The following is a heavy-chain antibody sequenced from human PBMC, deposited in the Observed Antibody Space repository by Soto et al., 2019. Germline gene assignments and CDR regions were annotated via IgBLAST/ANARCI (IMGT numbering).Heavy chain of an antibody. J-gene: IGHJ4*02. CDR2: INAGNGNT. CDR1: GYTFTGYA. Sequence: QVQLVQSGAEEKKPGASVKVSCKASGYTFTGYAMHWVPQAPGQRLEWMGWINAGNGNTKYSQKFQGRVTITRDTSASTAYMELSSLRSEDTAVYYCARAVAVAADFDYWGQGTLVTVSS. CDR3: ARAVAVAADFDY. V-gene: IGHV1-3*05. D-gene: IGHD6-19*01.